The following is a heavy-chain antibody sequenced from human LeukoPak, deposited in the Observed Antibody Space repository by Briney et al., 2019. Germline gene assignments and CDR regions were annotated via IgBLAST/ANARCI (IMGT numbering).Heavy chain of an antibody. CDR3: AKGFKKSSKTWFELDS. CDR2: ISGNGGIT. Sequence: GGSLRLSCAASGFTFDDYAMHWVRQAPGKGLEWVSLISGNGGITHYADSVKGRFIISRDNSKNSLYLQMSGLRTEDTALYYCAKGFKKSSKTWFELDSWGQGTLVTISS. V-gene: IGHV3-43*02. CDR1: GFTFDDYA. J-gene: IGHJ4*02. D-gene: IGHD3-10*01.